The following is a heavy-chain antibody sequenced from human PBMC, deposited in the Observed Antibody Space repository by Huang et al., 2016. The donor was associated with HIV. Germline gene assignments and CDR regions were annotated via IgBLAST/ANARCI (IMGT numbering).Heavy chain of an antibody. CDR2: INTNSWNT. V-gene: IGHV7-4-1*02. Sequence: QVQLVQSGTELKKPGASVKVSCKASGDTFTSYSMNWVRQAPGQGLEGMGWINTNSWNTRDAKGVTGRFVFSLDTSDSTAYLQISSLKAEDTAVYYCASSPREVFGVFDYWGQGTLVTVSS. J-gene: IGHJ4*02. CDR3: ASSPREVFGVFDY. D-gene: IGHD3-3*01. CDR1: GDTFTSYS.